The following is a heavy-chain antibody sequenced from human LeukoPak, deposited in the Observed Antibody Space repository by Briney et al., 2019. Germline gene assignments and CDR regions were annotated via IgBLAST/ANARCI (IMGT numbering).Heavy chain of an antibody. V-gene: IGHV1-69*06. CDR1: GGTFSSYA. CDR3: ARGQRNLLLWFGESGGAFDI. Sequence: ASVKVSCKASGGTFSSYAISWVRQAPGQGLEWMGGIIPIFGTANYAQKFQGRVTITADKSTSTAYMELSSLRSEDTAVYYCARGQRNLLLWFGESGGAFDIWGQGTMVTVSS. D-gene: IGHD3-10*01. CDR2: IIPIFGTA. J-gene: IGHJ3*02.